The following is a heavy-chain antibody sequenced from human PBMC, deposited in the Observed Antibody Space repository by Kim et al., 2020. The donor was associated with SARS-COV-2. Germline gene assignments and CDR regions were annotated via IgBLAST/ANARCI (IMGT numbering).Heavy chain of an antibody. D-gene: IGHD4-17*01. V-gene: IGHV3-23*01. CDR2: ISSSGGST. Sequence: GGSLRLSCAASRFTFSSYAMTWVRQAPGKGLEWVSSISSSGGSTYYADSVKGRFTISRDNSKNTLYLQLNSLRADDTAVYYCAKDPTPNSGDYHFDYWGQGTLVTVSS. CDR3: AKDPTPNSGDYHFDY. CDR1: RFTFSSYA. J-gene: IGHJ4*02.